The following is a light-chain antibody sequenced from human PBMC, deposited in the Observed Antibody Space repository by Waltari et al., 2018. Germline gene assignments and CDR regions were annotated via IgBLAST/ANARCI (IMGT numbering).Light chain of an antibody. J-gene: IGLJ3*02. Sequence: QSALTQPASVSGSPGQSISISCTGTSRDVGSYTVVSWYQQHPGKAPNLLIYEDSKRPSGVSNRFSGSKSGNTASLTISGLQAEDEADYYCCSYVGSRTSWLFGGGTKLTVL. CDR2: EDS. CDR3: CSYVGSRTSWL. CDR1: SRDVGSYTV. V-gene: IGLV2-23*01.